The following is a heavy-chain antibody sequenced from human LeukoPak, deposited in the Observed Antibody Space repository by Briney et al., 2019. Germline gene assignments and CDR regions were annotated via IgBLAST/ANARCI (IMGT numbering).Heavy chain of an antibody. CDR1: GYTLSELS. V-gene: IGHV1-24*01. D-gene: IGHD1-26*01. CDR2: FDSEDGET. Sequence: WASVRVSCKVSGYTLSELSMHWVRQAPGKGLEWMGGFDSEDGETIYAQKFQGRVTMTEDTSTDTAYMELSSLRFEDTAVYFCATGGARYNWFDPWGQGTLVTVSA. J-gene: IGHJ5*02. CDR3: ATGGARYNWFDP.